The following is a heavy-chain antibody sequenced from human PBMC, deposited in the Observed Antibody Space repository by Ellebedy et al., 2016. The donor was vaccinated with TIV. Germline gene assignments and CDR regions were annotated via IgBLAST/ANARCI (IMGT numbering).Heavy chain of an antibody. CDR2: ISTSSSSI. J-gene: IGHJ4*02. V-gene: IGHV3-48*02. D-gene: IGHD6-19*01. CDR3: ARGSGWYRLYFDY. CDR1: GFTFISYS. Sequence: PGGSLRLSCAASGFTFISYSMNWVRQAPGKGLECVSYISTSSSSIYYADSVEGRFTIPRDNAKNSLSLQMDSLREEDTAVYYCARGSGWYRLYFDYWGRGTLVTVSS.